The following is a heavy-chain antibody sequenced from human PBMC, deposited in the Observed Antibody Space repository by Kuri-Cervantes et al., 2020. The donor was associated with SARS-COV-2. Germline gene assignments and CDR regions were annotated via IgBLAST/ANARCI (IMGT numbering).Heavy chain of an antibody. J-gene: IGHJ2*01. Sequence: SETLSLTCAVYGGSFNAYYWRWSWIRQPPGKRLEWIGEINHSGSTNYNPSLKSRVTISVDTSKNQFSLKLSSVTAADTAVYYCARGGRGSGQAGPNASWYFDLWARGTLATFPS. V-gene: IGHV4-34*01. CDR1: GGSFNAYY. CDR2: INHSGST. CDR3: ARGGRGSGQAGPNASWYFDL. D-gene: IGHD3-16*01.